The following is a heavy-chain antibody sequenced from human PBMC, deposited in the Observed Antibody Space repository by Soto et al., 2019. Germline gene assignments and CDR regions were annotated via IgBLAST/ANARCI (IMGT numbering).Heavy chain of an antibody. CDR3: AKDANYDFWSGYSNGMDV. Sequence: QVQLVESGGGVVQPGRSLRLSCAASGFTFSNYGMHWVRQAPGKGLEWVAVISYHGTNKFYADSVKGRFTITRDNSKSTLYLHMNSLRAEDTAVYYCAKDANYDFWSGYSNGMDVWGQGTTVTVSS. CDR1: GFTFSNYG. D-gene: IGHD3-3*01. CDR2: ISYHGTNK. J-gene: IGHJ6*02. V-gene: IGHV3-30*18.